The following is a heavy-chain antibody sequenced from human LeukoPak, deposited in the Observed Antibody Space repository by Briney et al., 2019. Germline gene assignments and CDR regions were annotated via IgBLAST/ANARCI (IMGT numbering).Heavy chain of an antibody. CDR3: AKSIAVAGTTGWGAFDI. D-gene: IGHD6-19*01. CDR1: GFTFSSYA. Sequence: GGSLRLSCAASGFTFSSYAMHWVRQAPGKGLEWVAVISYDGSNKYYADSVKGRFTISRDNSKNTLYLQMTSLRAEDTAVYYCAKSIAVAGTTGWGAFDIWGQGTMVTVSS. V-gene: IGHV3-30*18. CDR2: ISYDGSNK. J-gene: IGHJ3*02.